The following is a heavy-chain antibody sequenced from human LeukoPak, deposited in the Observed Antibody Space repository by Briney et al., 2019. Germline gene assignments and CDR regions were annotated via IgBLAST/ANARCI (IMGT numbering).Heavy chain of an antibody. D-gene: IGHD4-17*01. CDR3: ARDRNGNYGRWGFDY. V-gene: IGHV3-23*01. Sequence: GGSLRLSCAASGFTFSSYAMSWARQAPGKGLEWVSAISGSGGSTYYADSVKGRFTISRDNSKNTLYLQMNSLRAEDTAVYYCARDRNGNYGRWGFDYWGQGTLVTVSS. CDR2: ISGSGGST. CDR1: GFTFSSYA. J-gene: IGHJ4*02.